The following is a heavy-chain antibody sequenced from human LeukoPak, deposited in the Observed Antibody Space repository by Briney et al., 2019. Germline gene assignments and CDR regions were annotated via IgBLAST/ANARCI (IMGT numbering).Heavy chain of an antibody. CDR3: AADGEYAFLV. J-gene: IGHJ3*01. CDR2: IKNDGITT. D-gene: IGHD2/OR15-2a*01. Sequence: GGSLRLSCAASGFSFNTYWMHWVRQAPGKGLVWVSRIKNDGITTTYADSVKGRFTISRDNAKNSLYLQMNSLRAEDTAVYYCAADGEYAFLVWGQGTMVTVSS. V-gene: IGHV3-74*01. CDR1: GFSFNTYW.